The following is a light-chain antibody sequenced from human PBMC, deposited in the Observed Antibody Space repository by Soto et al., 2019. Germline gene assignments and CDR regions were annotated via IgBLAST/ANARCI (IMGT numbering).Light chain of an antibody. J-gene: IGKJ2*01. V-gene: IGKV2-30*02. CDR2: KVS. CDR3: MQGTHWPPYT. Sequence: DVVMTQSPLSLPVTLGQPASISCRSSQSLVHSDGNTFLNWFQQRPGQSPRRLIYKVSNRDSGVPDRFSGSGSGTDFTLKISWVEAEDVGVYYCMQGTHWPPYTFGQGIKLEIK. CDR1: QSLVHSDGNTF.